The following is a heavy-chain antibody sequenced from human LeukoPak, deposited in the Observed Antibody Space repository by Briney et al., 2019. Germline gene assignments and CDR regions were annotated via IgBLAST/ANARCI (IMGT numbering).Heavy chain of an antibody. CDR2: ISSSSSYI. J-gene: IGHJ3*02. CDR3: ARQTSMPGDAFDI. Sequence: GGSLRLSCAASGFTFSSYSMNWVRQAPGKGLEWVSSISSSSSYIYYADSVKGRFTISRDNAKNSLYLQMNSLRAEDTAVYYCARQTSMPGDAFDIWGQGTMVTVSS. D-gene: IGHD2-2*01. V-gene: IGHV3-21*01. CDR1: GFTFSSYS.